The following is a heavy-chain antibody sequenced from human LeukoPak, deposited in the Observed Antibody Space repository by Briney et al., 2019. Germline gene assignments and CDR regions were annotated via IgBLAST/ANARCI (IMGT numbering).Heavy chain of an antibody. CDR3: TRDPRRLDY. J-gene: IGHJ4*02. CDR1: GFTFSSYE. V-gene: IGHV3-21*01. Sequence: GSLRLSCAASGFTFSSYEMKWVRQAPGKGLQWVSSISSSSSYISYADSVKGRFTISRDNAKNSLYLQMNSLRAEDTAVYYCTRDPRRLDYWGQGTLVTVSS. CDR2: ISSSSSYI.